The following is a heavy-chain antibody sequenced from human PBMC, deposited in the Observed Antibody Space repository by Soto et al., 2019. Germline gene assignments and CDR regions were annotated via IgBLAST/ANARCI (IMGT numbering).Heavy chain of an antibody. V-gene: IGHV3-74*01. Sequence: EVQLVESGGGLVQPGGALRLSCAASGLTFRSYSMHWVRQAPGKGLVWVSRINNDGTTTNYADSVEGRFSISRDNAENTLYLQMNSLRAEDTAVYYCARGFPICGTTCSDAFDMWGQGTMVTVSS. D-gene: IGHD2-2*01. CDR1: GLTFRSYS. CDR3: ARGFPICGTTCSDAFDM. CDR2: INNDGTTT. J-gene: IGHJ3*02.